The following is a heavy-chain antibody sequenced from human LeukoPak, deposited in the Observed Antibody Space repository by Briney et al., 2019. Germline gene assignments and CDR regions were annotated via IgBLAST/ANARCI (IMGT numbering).Heavy chain of an antibody. CDR3: ARSGIAVAGNWFDP. CDR2: ISYDESNK. J-gene: IGHJ5*02. Sequence: GGSLRLSCAASGFTFSSYAMHWVRQAPGKGLEWVAVISYDESNKYYADSVKGRFTISRDNSKNTLYLQMNSLRAEDTAVYYCARSGIAVAGNWFDPWGQGTLVTVSS. D-gene: IGHD6-19*01. CDR1: GFTFSSYA. V-gene: IGHV3-30-3*01.